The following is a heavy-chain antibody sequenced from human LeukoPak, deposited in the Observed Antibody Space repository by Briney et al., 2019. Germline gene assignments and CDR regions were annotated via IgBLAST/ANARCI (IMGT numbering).Heavy chain of an antibody. D-gene: IGHD2-2*02. V-gene: IGHV2-5*01. CDR2: IYWNDDK. CDR1: GFSLSTRGVG. J-gene: IGHJ5*02. CDR3: ARLAFYCTSATCYTDNWFDP. Sequence: ESGPTLVNPTQTLTLTCTFSGFSLSTRGVGVGWIRQPPAKALEWLAVIYWNDDKRYSPSLKSRLTITKDTSKNQVVLTMTNMDPVDTATYYCARLAFYCTSATCYTDNWFDPWGQGTLVTVSS.